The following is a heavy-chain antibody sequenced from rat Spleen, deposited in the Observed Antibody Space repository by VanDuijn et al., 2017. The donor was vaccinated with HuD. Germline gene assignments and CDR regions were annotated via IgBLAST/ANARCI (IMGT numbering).Heavy chain of an antibody. CDR2: ILRTGENT. V-gene: IGHV5-31*01. CDR1: GFKLNNYW. CDR3: TGGGIPWYLDF. J-gene: IGHJ1*01. Sequence: EVQLVESGGGLVQPGGSLKLSCLTSGFKLNNYWMTWIRQAPGKGLEWVASILRTGENTYYSDSVKGRFTISRDNAKSTLYLQMNRLRSEDSATYYCTGGGIPWYLDFWGPGTMVTVSS. D-gene: IGHD2-2*01.